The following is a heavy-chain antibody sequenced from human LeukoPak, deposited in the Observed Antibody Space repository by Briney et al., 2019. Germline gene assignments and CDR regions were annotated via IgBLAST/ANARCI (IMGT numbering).Heavy chain of an antibody. D-gene: IGHD6-6*01. Sequence: ASVKVSCKASGYTFTGYYMHWVRQAPGQGLEWMGWNNPNSGGTNYAQKFQGRVTMTRDTSISTAYMELSRLRSDDTAVYYCARAGGSSSSYYYYYMDVWGKGTTVTVSS. CDR1: GYTFTGYY. CDR3: ARAGGSSSSYYYYYMDV. CDR2: NNPNSGGT. J-gene: IGHJ6*03. V-gene: IGHV1-2*02.